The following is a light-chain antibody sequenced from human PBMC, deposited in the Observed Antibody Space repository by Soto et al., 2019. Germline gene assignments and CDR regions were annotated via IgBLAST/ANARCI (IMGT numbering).Light chain of an antibody. CDR1: SSDVGGYNY. CDR2: EVS. CDR3: SSYTSISTLG. Sequence: QSVLTQPASVSGSPGQSITISCTRTSSDVGGYNYVSWYQQHPGKAPKLMIYEVSNRPSGVSNRFSGSKSGNTASLTISGLQAEDEADYYCSSYTSISTLGFGTGTKLTVL. V-gene: IGLV2-14*01. J-gene: IGLJ1*01.